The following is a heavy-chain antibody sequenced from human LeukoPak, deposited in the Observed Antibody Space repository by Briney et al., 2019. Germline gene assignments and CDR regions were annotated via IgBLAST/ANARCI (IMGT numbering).Heavy chain of an antibody. D-gene: IGHD3-16*02. CDR2: INPNSGGT. Sequence: ASVKVSCKASGYTFTGYYMHWVRQAPGQGLEWMGWINPNSGGTNYAQKFQGWVTMTRDTSISTAYMELSRLRSDDTAVYYCARSYYDYVWGSYRYIQSLDYWGQGTLVTVSS. CDR1: GYTFTGYY. V-gene: IGHV1-2*04. CDR3: ARSYYDYVWGSYRYIQSLDY. J-gene: IGHJ4*02.